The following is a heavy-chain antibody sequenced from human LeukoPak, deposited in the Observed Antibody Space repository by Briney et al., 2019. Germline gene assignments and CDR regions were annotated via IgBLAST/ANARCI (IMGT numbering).Heavy chain of an antibody. CDR2: IYYSGST. CDR1: GFTFSSYS. CDR3: ARGAVAGPYDAFDI. Sequence: GSLRLSCAASGFTFSSYSMNWVRQPPGKGLEWIGSIYYSGSTYYNPSLKSRVTISVDTSKNQFSLKLSSVTTADTAVYFCARGAVAGPYDAFDIWGQGTMVTVSS. D-gene: IGHD6-19*01. V-gene: IGHV4-39*07. J-gene: IGHJ3*02.